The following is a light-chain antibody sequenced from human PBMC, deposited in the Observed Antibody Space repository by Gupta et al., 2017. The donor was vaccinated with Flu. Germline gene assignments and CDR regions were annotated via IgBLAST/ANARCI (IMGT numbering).Light chain of an antibody. J-gene: IGLJ3*02. CDR2: EVR. CDR3: SSYTSSSTLRV. CDR1: SSDVGGYNY. V-gene: IGLV2-14*01. Sequence: QSALTQPASVSGSPGQSITISCTGTSSDVGGYNYVSWYQQHPAKAPKLMIYEVRNRPSGVSDRFSGSKSGNTASLTIAGLQAEDEADYYCSSYTSSSTLRVFGGGTKLTVL.